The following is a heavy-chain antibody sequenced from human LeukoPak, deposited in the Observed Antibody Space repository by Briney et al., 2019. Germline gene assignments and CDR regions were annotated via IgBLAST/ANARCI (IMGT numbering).Heavy chain of an antibody. CDR2: INAGNGNT. Sequence: VASVKASCKASGYTFTSYAMHWVRQAPGQRLEWMGWINAGNGNTKYSQKFQGRVTITRDTSASTAYMELSSLRSEDTAVYYCARDGIVATISWFDPWGQGTLVTVSS. J-gene: IGHJ5*02. V-gene: IGHV1-3*01. CDR1: GYTFTSYA. D-gene: IGHD5-12*01. CDR3: ARDGIVATISWFDP.